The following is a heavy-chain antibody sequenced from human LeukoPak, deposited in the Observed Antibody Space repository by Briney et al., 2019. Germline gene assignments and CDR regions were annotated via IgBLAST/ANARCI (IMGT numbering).Heavy chain of an antibody. CDR2: INPHSGDT. D-gene: IGHD6-13*01. V-gene: IGHV1-2*02. CDR1: GYTLTDYY. Sequence: ASVKVSCKASGYTLTDYYIHWVGQAPGPGLEWMGWINPHSGDTNYAQKFQGRVSMTRETSISTAYMELSRLRSDDTAVYYCLRDIAPPGSWLFDIWGQGTRVTVSS. J-gene: IGHJ4*02. CDR3: LRDIAPPGSWLFDI.